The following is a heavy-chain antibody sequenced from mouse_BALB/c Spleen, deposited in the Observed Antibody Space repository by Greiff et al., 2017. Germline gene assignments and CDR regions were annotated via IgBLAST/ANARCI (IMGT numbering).Heavy chain of an antibody. D-gene: IGHD2-1*01. CDR3: ARSPYGNYDYYAMDY. V-gene: IGHV5-17*02. Sequence: EVMLVESGGGLVQPGGSRKLSCAASGFTFSSFGMHWVRQAPEKGLEWVAYISSGSSTIYYADTVKGRFTISRDNPENTLFLQMTSLRSEDTAMYYCARSPYGNYDYYAMDYWGQGTSVTVSS. CDR1: GFTFSSFG. CDR2: ISSGSSTI. J-gene: IGHJ4*01.